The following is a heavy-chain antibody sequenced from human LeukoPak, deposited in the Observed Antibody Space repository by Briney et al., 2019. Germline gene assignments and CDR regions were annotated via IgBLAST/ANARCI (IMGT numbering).Heavy chain of an antibody. CDR3: ARQAGYSTGWDGGYYFDH. J-gene: IGHJ4*02. D-gene: IGHD6-19*01. V-gene: IGHV1-18*01. CDR1: GYTFTSSG. Sequence: GASVKVSCKASGYTFTSSGITWVRQAPGQGPEWMGWIAVYNGDTKFLQKFQGRVTLTTDASTNTAYMELRSLTSDDTAVYYCARQAGYSTGWDGGYYFDHWGQGTPVTVSA. CDR2: IAVYNGDT.